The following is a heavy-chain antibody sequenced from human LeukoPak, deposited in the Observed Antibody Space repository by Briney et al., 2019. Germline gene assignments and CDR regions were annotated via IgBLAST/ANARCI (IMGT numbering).Heavy chain of an antibody. V-gene: IGHV3-33*01. CDR1: GFTFSSYG. CDR3: ARVASRAAAGPNWFDP. D-gene: IGHD6-13*01. CDR2: IWYDGSNK. Sequence: GGSLRLSCAASGFTFSSYGMHWVRQAPGKGLEWVAVIWYDGSNKYYADSVKGRFTISRDNSKNTLYLQMNSLRAEDTAVYYCARVASRAAAGPNWFDPWGQGTLVTVSS. J-gene: IGHJ5*02.